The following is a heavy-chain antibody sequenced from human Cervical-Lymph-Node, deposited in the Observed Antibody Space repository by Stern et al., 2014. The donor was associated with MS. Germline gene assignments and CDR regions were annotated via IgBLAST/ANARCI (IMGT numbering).Heavy chain of an antibody. V-gene: IGHV1-2*02. CDR3: ARDLAGDGDLYLDY. Sequence: VQLVESGAEVKKPGASVKVSCKASGNTITRYYIHWVRQAPGQGLEWMGWSNANEGASKYAQNCQGRITMTRDSSISTAHMELSGLRADDTAVDYCARDLAGDGDLYLDYWGQGTLVTVSS. J-gene: IGHJ4*02. CDR2: SNANEGAS. D-gene: IGHD7-27*01. CDR1: GNTITRYY.